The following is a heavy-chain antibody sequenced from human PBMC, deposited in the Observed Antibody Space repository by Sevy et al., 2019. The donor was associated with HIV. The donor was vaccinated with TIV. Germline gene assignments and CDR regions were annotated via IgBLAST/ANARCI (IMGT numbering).Heavy chain of an antibody. CDR2: IGYDGSNK. CDR3: ARDPRMYGDYLLAYFDY. D-gene: IGHD2-8*01. CDR1: GFTPTTYG. J-gene: IGHJ4*02. Sequence: GGSLRLSCAASGFTPTTYGMHWVRQAPGKGLEWVAVIGYDGSNKYYADSVKGRFTISRDNSKNTLFLQTDSLRAEDTAVYYCARDPRMYGDYLLAYFDYWGQRTLVTVSS. V-gene: IGHV3-33*01.